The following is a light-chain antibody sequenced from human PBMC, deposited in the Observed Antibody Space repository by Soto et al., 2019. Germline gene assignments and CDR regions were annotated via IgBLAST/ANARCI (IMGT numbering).Light chain of an antibody. CDR3: YQFGKAPLT. CDR1: QSVSINY. Sequence: EIVLTQSPDILSLSPGERATLSCRASQSVSINYLVWFQQKPGQAPRLVIYDASTRATGIPDRFSGSGSGTDFTLTISGLEPEDFAVYYCYQFGKAPLTFGGGTKVEIK. V-gene: IGKV3-20*01. CDR2: DAS. J-gene: IGKJ4*01.